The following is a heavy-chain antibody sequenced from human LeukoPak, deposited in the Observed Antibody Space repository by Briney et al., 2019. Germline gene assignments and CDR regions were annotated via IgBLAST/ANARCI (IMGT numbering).Heavy chain of an antibody. D-gene: IGHD5-18*01. CDR2: IYYRGTS. CDR1: GCSISSSSYY. V-gene: IGHV4-39*07. CDR3: ARDRRYSSFADYYDYINV. J-gene: IGHJ6*03. Sequence: AETLSLTCTVSGCSISSSSYYWGRIRQPPGKELEWTGSIYYRGTSYYNPSLKSRVTISVDTSKNQFSLKLNSVTAADTAVYYCARDRRYSSFADYYDYINVWGKGTTVTVSS.